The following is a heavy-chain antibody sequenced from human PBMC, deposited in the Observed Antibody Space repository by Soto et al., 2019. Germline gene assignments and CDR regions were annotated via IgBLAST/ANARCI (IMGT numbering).Heavy chain of an antibody. J-gene: IGHJ3*02. D-gene: IGHD3-3*01. CDR1: GFTFSSYA. CDR3: AKGYDFWSGYSKTAFDI. Sequence: EVQLLESGGGLVQPGGSLRLSCAASGFTFSSYAMSWVRQAPGKGLEWVSAISGSGGSTYYADSVKGRFTISRDNSKNTLYLQMNSLRAEDTAVYYCAKGYDFWSGYSKTAFDIWGQGTMVTVSS. CDR2: ISGSGGST. V-gene: IGHV3-23*01.